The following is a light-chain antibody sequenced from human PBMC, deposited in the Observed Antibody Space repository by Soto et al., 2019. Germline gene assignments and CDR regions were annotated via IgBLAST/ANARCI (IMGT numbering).Light chain of an antibody. CDR1: QAIRND. V-gene: IGKV1-6*01. Sequence: AIQMTQSPSSLSASVGARVTITCRASQAIRNDLGWYQQKPGKAPKLLIYAASTLQSGVPSRFSGSGSGTDFTLTISSLQPEDFATYYCLQDYNYPRTFGQGTKVEIQ. CDR2: AAS. CDR3: LQDYNYPRT. J-gene: IGKJ1*01.